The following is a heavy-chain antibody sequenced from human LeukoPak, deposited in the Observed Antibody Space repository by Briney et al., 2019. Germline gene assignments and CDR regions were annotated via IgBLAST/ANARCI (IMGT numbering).Heavy chain of an antibody. Sequence: GGSLRLSCAASGFTFSRYWMSWVRQAPGKGLEWVANIKQDESEKFYVDSVKGRFSISRDNAKNSLYLQMNSLRAEDTAEYYCARVGFYAFDIWGQGTKVTVSS. D-gene: IGHD3-3*01. CDR3: ARVGFYAFDI. J-gene: IGHJ3*02. V-gene: IGHV3-7*04. CDR1: GFTFSRYW. CDR2: IKQDESEK.